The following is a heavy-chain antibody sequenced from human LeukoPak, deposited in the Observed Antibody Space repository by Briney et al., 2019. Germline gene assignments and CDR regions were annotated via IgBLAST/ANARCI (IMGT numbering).Heavy chain of an antibody. J-gene: IGHJ4*02. Sequence: PGGSLRLSCAASGLTFSSYSMNWVRQAPGKGLEWVSYISSSSSTIYYADSGKGRFTISRDNAKNSLYLQMNGLRAEDTAVYYCARSRQYYYDSPFDSWGQGTLVTVSS. CDR3: ARSRQYYYDSPFDS. CDR1: GLTFSSYS. D-gene: IGHD3-22*01. V-gene: IGHV3-48*01. CDR2: ISSSSSTI.